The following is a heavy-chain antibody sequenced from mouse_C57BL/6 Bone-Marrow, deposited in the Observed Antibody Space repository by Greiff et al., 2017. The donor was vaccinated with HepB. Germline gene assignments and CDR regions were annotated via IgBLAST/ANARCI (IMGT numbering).Heavy chain of an antibody. V-gene: IGHV10-3*01. D-gene: IGHD2-2*01. CDR2: IRSKSSNYAT. CDR3: AMVTTRGDVYYAMDY. CDR1: GFTFNTYA. Sequence: EVQLVESGGGLVQPKGSLKLSCAASGFTFNTYAMHWVRQAPGKGLEWVARIRSKSSNYATYYADSVKDRFTISRDDSQSMLYLQMNNLKTEDTAMYYCAMVTTRGDVYYAMDYWGQGTSVTVSS. J-gene: IGHJ4*01.